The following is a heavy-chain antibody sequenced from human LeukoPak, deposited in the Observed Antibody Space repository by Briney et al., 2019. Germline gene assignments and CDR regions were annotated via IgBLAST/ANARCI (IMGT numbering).Heavy chain of an antibody. V-gene: IGHV3-53*01. J-gene: IGHJ4*02. Sequence: PGGSLRLSCAASGFTVSSNYMSCVRQAPGKGLEWVSDIYSGGSTYYADSVKGRFTISRDESKNTLYLQMNSLRVEDTALYYCARTDYYDSSGYYRGVGYYFDYWGQGTLVTVSS. D-gene: IGHD3-22*01. CDR2: IYSGGST. CDR3: ARTDYYDSSGYYRGVGYYFDY. CDR1: GFTVSSNY.